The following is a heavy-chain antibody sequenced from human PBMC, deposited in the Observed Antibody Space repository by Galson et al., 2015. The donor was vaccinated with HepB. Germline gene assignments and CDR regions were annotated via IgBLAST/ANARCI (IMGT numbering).Heavy chain of an antibody. V-gene: IGHV1-46*03. D-gene: IGHD1-26*01. CDR2: INPSGGST. CDR1: GYTFTSYY. J-gene: IGHJ4*02. Sequence: SVKVSCKASGYTFTSYYMHWVRQAPGQGLEWMGIINPSGGSTSYAQKFQGRVTMTRDTSTGTVYMELSSLRSEDTAVYYCARQRGVRYWAFDYWGQGTLVTVSS. CDR3: ARQRGVRYWAFDY.